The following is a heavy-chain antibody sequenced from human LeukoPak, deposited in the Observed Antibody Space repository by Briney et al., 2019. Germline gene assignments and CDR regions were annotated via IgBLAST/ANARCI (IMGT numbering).Heavy chain of an antibody. CDR3: ARQIDREVPVDSDH. D-gene: IGHD2-2*01. CDR1: GHSISSNYY. Sequence: PSETLSLTCAVSGHSISSNYYWGWIRQPPGKGLEWIGSIYHNGETYYSPSLKSRVTMSVDTSKTQFSLKLNSGTAADTAVYYCARQIDREVPVDSDHWGQGTLVTVSS. V-gene: IGHV4-38-2*01. CDR2: IYHNGET. J-gene: IGHJ4*02.